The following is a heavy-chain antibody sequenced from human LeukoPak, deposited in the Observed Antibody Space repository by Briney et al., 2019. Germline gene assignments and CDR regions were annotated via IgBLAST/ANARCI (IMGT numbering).Heavy chain of an antibody. CDR3: ARDFDITRKTYYFDY. CDR2: INPSGGRT. J-gene: IGHJ4*02. V-gene: IGHV1-46*01. D-gene: IGHD3-9*01. Sequence: GASVKVSCKGPGDTFTSYYMHWVRQAPGQGLEWMGIINPSGGRTSYTQKFQGRVTMTRDTSTSTVYMELSSLRSEDTAVYYCARDFDITRKTYYFDYWGQGTLVTVSS. CDR1: GDTFTSYY.